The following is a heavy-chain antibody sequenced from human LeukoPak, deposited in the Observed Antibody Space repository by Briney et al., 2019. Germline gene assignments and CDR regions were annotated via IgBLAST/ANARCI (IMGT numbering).Heavy chain of an antibody. Sequence: GGSPRLSCAASGFTFDDNAMHWVRQAPGKGLEWVSLISGDGRNTYYADSVKGRFTISRDNSKNSLYLQMNSLRTEDTGLYHCASEVGYRSLGYLGQGTLVTVSS. CDR3: ASEVGYRSLGY. CDR2: ISGDGRNT. J-gene: IGHJ4*02. V-gene: IGHV3-43*02. D-gene: IGHD3-3*01. CDR1: GFTFDDNA.